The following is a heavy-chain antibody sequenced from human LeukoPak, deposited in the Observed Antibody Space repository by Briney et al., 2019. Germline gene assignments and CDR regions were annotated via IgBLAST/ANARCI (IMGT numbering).Heavy chain of an antibody. J-gene: IGHJ4*02. CDR1: GFTFSIYA. CDR3: ARGQYYHDTSGYYADC. CDR2: ISYDGSNK. V-gene: IGHV3-30-3*01. Sequence: GGSLRLSCAGSGFTFSIYAMHWVRQPPGKGLDWVAVISYDGSNKYYADSVKGRFTISRDNSKNTLYLQMNSLRAEDTAVYYCARGQYYHDTSGYYADCWGQGTLVTVSS. D-gene: IGHD3-22*01.